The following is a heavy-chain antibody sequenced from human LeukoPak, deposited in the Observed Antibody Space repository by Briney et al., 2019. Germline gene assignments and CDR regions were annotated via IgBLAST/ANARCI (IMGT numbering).Heavy chain of an antibody. V-gene: IGHV4-39*07. Sequence: PSETLSLTCTVSGGSISSSSYYWGWIRQPPGKGLEWIGSIYYSGSTYYNPSLKSRVTISVDTSKNQFSLKVSSVTAADTAMYYCALYSSLSDYWGQGTLVTVSS. CDR1: GGSISSSSYY. J-gene: IGHJ4*02. CDR2: IYYSGST. D-gene: IGHD6-6*01. CDR3: ALYSSLSDY.